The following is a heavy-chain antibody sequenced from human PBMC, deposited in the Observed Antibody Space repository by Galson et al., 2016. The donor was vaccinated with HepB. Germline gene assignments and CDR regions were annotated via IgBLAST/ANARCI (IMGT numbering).Heavy chain of an antibody. Sequence: CAISGDSVSTDSVAWNWIRQSPSRGLEWLGRTYYKSQWFTDYGGSVRGQITIKADTSKNQLSLQLDSVTPEDTAVYYCAGATTRDRAYVWGRYRHFDLWGQGILGTVSS. CDR2: TYYKSQWFT. CDR3: AGATTRDRAYVWGRYRHFDL. J-gene: IGHJ5*02. V-gene: IGHV6-1*01. D-gene: IGHD3-16*02. CDR1: GDSVSTDSVA.